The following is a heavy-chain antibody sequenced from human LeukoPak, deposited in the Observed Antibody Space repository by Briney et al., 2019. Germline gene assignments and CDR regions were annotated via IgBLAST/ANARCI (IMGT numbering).Heavy chain of an antibody. CDR2: IYTSGST. CDR1: GGSISSFY. D-gene: IGHD4-17*01. J-gene: IGHJ4*02. Sequence: SETLSLTCTVSGGSISSFYWSWIRQPAGKGLEWIGRIYTSGSTNYNPSLKSRVTMSVDTSKNHFSLKLSSVTAADAAVYYCAGYGDYQDLDYWGQGTLVTVSS. CDR3: AGYGDYQDLDY. V-gene: IGHV4-4*07.